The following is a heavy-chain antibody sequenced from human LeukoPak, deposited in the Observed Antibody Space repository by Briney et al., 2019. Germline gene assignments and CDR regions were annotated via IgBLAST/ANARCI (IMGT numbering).Heavy chain of an antibody. J-gene: IGHJ1*01. Sequence: GGSLRLSSAASGFTFSSYAMSWVRQAPGKGLEWVSAISGSGGSTYYADSVKGRFTISRDNSKNTLYLQMNSLRAEDTAVYYCAKLHTVQLRLWFGELLSYFQHWGQGTLVTVSS. CDR3: AKLHTVQLRLWFGELLSYFQH. V-gene: IGHV3-23*01. CDR1: GFTFSSYA. D-gene: IGHD3-10*01. CDR2: ISGSGGST.